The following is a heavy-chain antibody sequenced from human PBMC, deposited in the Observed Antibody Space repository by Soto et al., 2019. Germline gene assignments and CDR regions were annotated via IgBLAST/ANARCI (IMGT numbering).Heavy chain of an antibody. J-gene: IGHJ4*02. CDR1: GGTFSSYA. CDR3: ASPHSSGWYLHY. CDR2: IIPIFGTA. Sequence: GASVKVSCKASGGTFSSYAISWVRQAPGQGLEWMGGIIPIFGTANYAQKFQGRVTITADESTSTAYMELSSLRSEDTAVYYCASPHSSGWYLHYWGQGTLVTVS. D-gene: IGHD6-19*01. V-gene: IGHV1-69*13.